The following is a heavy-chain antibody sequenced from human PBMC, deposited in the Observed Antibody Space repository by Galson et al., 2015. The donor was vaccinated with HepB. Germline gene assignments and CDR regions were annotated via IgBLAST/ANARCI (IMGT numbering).Heavy chain of an antibody. CDR1: GYTFTSYG. V-gene: IGHV1-18*01. J-gene: IGHJ6*03. CDR2: ISAYNGNT. CDR3: ARGLHCSSTSCFTHYYYYMDV. Sequence: SVKVSCKASGYTFTSYGISWVRQAPGQGLEWMGWISAYNGNTNYAQKFQGRVTMTRDTSTSTVYMELSSLRSEDTAVYYCARGLHCSSTSCFTHYYYYMDVWGKGTTVTVSS. D-gene: IGHD2-2*01.